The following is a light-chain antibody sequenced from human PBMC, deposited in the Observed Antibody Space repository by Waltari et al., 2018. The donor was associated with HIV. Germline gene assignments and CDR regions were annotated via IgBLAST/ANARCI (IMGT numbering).Light chain of an antibody. CDR3: AAWDDSLSGRV. V-gene: IGLV1-47*01. Sequence: QSVLTQPPSASGTPGQRVTISCSGSSSNIGSSYIYWYQQPPGTAPKLLVYCNNQLPAGVPDRFSGSKSGTSASLAISGLRSEDEADYYCAAWDDSLSGRVFGGGTKLTVL. CDR2: CNN. J-gene: IGLJ3*02. CDR1: SSNIGSSY.